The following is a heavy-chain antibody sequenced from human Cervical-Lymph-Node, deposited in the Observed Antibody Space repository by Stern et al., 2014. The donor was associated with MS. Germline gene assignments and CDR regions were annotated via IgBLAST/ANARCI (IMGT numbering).Heavy chain of an antibody. J-gene: IGHJ4*02. Sequence: VTLKESGPALVKPTQTLTLTCTFSGFSLSTSGMRVSWIRQPPGKALKWLARVDWDDDKFYSTSLKTRLTISKDTSKNQVVLTMTNMDPVDTATYYCARSPPYYEFWNDYYYFDYWGQGTLVAVSS. CDR1: GFSLSTSGMR. CDR2: VDWDDDK. CDR3: ARSPPYYEFWNDYYYFDY. D-gene: IGHD3-3*01. V-gene: IGHV2-70*04.